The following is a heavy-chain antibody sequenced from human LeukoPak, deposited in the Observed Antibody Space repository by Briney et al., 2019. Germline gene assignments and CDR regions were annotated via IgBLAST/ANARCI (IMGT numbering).Heavy chain of an antibody. J-gene: IGHJ4*02. CDR2: IKQGGSEK. Sequence: AGSLSLSCAASGFTFSSYWMSWVRQAPGKGLEWVANIKQGGSEKYYVDSVKRRFTISRDNAKTSLNLQMNSLRAEDTAVYYCAREGYDILTGYASYFDYWGQGTLVTVSS. D-gene: IGHD3-9*01. CDR3: AREGYDILTGYASYFDY. CDR1: GFTFSSYW. V-gene: IGHV3-7*01.